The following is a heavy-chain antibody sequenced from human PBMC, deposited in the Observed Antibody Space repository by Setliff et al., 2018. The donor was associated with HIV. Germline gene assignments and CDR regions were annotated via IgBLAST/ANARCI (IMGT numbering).Heavy chain of an antibody. V-gene: IGHV3-48*03. CDR1: GFTFSDYE. Sequence: SLKISCAASGFTFSDYEMNWVRQAPGKGLEWVSYISSSGDSIYYADSVKGRFTISRDNAKNSLYLQMNSLRAEDTAVYYCARDKAVAGNHRPYYFDYWGQGTLVTVSS. J-gene: IGHJ4*02. CDR3: ARDKAVAGNHRPYYFDY. CDR2: ISSSGDSI. D-gene: IGHD6-19*01.